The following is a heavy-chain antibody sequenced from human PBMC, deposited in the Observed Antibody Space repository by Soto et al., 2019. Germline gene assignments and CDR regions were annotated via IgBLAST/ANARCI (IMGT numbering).Heavy chain of an antibody. J-gene: IGHJ4*02. CDR2: IYYSGST. D-gene: IGHD5-12*01. Sequence: PSETLSLTCTVYGDSLISYYWSWIRQPPGKGLEWIGYIYYSGSTNYNPSLKSRVTISVDTSKNQFSLKLSSATAADTAVYYCAGRDGYNRRSFPATLDYWGQGTLVTVSS. CDR1: GDSLISYY. CDR3: AGRDGYNRRSFPATLDY. V-gene: IGHV4-59*01.